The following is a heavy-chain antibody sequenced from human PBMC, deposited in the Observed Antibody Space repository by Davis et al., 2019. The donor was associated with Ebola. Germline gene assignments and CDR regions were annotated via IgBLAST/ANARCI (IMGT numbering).Heavy chain of an antibody. CDR3: ARDRPSASYDILTGYSYYYYYGMDV. CDR1: GFTFSSYG. J-gene: IGHJ6*02. D-gene: IGHD3-9*01. CDR2: ISYDGSNK. Sequence: GESLKTPCAASGFTFSSYGMHWVRQAPGQGLAWVAVISYDGSNKYYADSVKGRFTISRDNSKNTLYLQMNSLRAEDTAVYYCARDRPSASYDILTGYSYYYYYGMDVWGQGTTVTVSS. V-gene: IGHV3-30*03.